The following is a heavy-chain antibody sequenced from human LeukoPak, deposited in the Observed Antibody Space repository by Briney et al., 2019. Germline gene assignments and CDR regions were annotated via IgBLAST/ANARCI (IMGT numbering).Heavy chain of an antibody. J-gene: IGHJ4*02. CDR1: GLTFSSHW. CDR2: ITNDGSST. V-gene: IGHV3-74*01. D-gene: IGHD1-14*01. Sequence: GGSLRLSCTASGLTFSSHWMHWVRQAPGKGLVWVSRITNDGSSTTYADSVKGRFTISRDNAKNMLYLQVNSLRAEDTAVYYCVTQQGGNPAYWGQGTLVTVSS. CDR3: VTQQGGNPAY.